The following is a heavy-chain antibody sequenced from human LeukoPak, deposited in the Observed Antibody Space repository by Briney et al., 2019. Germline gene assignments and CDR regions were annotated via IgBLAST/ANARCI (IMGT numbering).Heavy chain of an antibody. CDR1: GFTFSSYW. CDR2: IKSDGSST. Sequence: GESLRLSCAASGFTFSSYWMHWVRQAPGKGLVWVSRIKSDGSSTSYADSVKGRFTISRDNAKNTLYLQMNSLRAEDTAVYYCTRVPYLGGQGTLVTVSS. D-gene: IGHD2/OR15-2a*01. CDR3: TRVPYL. V-gene: IGHV3-74*01. J-gene: IGHJ4*02.